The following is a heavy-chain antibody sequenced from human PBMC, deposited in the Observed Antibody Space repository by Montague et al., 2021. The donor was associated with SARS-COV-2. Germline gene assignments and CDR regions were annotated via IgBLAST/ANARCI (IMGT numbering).Heavy chain of an antibody. CDR3: ARELRRIIMIVDIRGFDY. V-gene: IGHV6-1*01. J-gene: IGHJ4*02. CDR2: TYYRSKWYN. CDR1: GDSVSSNSAA. D-gene: IGHD3-22*01. Sequence: CAISGDSVSSNSAAWNWIRQSPSRGLEWLGRTYYRSKWYNDYAXXXKXXXTINPDTSKNQFSLQLNSVTAEDTAVYYFARELRRIIMIVDIRGFDYWGQGTLVTVSS.